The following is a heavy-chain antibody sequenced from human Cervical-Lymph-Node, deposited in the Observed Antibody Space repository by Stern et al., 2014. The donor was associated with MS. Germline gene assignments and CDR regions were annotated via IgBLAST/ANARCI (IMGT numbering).Heavy chain of an antibody. CDR3: ARAPSRDYYFDY. D-gene: IGHD2-21*02. CDR2: INPSGGST. J-gene: IGHJ4*02. V-gene: IGHV1-46*03. Sequence: QVQLVQSGAEVKQPGASVKVSCTASGYTFTSYYMHWVRQPPGQGLEWMGIINPSGGSTSYAQKFQGRVTMTRDTSTSTVYMELSSLRSEDTAVYYCARAPSRDYYFDYWGQGTLVTVSS. CDR1: GYTFTSYY.